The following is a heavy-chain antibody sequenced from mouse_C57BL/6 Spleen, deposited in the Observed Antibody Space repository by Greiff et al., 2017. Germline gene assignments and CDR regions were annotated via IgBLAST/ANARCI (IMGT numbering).Heavy chain of an antibody. CDR1: GYTFTSYW. CDR3: ARDGGPTVGPIFDY. Sequence: QVQLQQPGAELVRPGTSVKLSCKASGYTFTSYWMHWVKQRPGQGLEWIGVIDPSDSYTNYNQKFKGKATLTVDTSSSTAYMQLSSLTSEDSAVYYCARDGGPTVGPIFDYWGQGTTLTVSS. J-gene: IGHJ2*01. V-gene: IGHV1-59*01. CDR2: IDPSDSYT. D-gene: IGHD1-1*01.